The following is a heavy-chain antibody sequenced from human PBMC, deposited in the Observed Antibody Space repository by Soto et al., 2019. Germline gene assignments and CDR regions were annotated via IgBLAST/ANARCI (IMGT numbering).Heavy chain of an antibody. Sequence: QVRLVESGGGVVQPGRSLRLSCAASGFIFSSYGMNWVRQAPGKGLEWVAVMSFDGSIKYYADSVKGRFTISRDNSKNTLYLQMNSLRAEDMAVYYCATIAVPPAFDIWGQGTMVTVSS. J-gene: IGHJ3*02. V-gene: IGHV3-30*03. CDR1: GFIFSSYG. CDR2: MSFDGSIK. CDR3: ATIAVPPAFDI. D-gene: IGHD6-19*01.